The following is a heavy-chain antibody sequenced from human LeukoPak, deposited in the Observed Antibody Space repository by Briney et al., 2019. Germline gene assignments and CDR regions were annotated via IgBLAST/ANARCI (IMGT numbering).Heavy chain of an antibody. J-gene: IGHJ4*02. CDR2: INHSGST. V-gene: IGHV4-34*01. CDR3: ARGPGVPITIFGVNFDY. D-gene: IGHD3-3*01. CDR1: GGSFSGYY. Sequence: PSETLSLTCAVYGGSFSGYYWSWIRQPPGKGLEWIGEINHSGSTNYNPSLKSRVTISVDTSKNQFSLKLSSVTAADTAVYYCARGPGVPITIFGVNFDYWGQGTLVTVSS.